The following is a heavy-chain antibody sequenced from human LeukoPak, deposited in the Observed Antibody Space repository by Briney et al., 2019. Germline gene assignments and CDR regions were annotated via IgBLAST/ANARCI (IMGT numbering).Heavy chain of an antibody. V-gene: IGHV3-7*03. J-gene: IGHJ4*02. Sequence: GGSLRLSCVAPGFTFSSHWMNWVRQAPGKGLEWVANIKQGGREKNYVDSVKGRFTVSRDDVMNSLYLQMNSLGAEDTAIYYCARGPNYGARTDYLDYWGQGTLVTVSS. D-gene: IGHD4-17*01. CDR3: ARGPNYGARTDYLDY. CDR1: GFTFSSHW. CDR2: IKQGGREK.